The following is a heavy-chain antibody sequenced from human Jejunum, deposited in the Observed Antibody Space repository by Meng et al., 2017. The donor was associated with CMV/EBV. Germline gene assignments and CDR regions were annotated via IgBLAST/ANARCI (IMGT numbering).Heavy chain of an antibody. CDR3: ARVVVGATRGDFDY. Sequence: QVQLQQWGAGLLRPSXALFLTCAVYGGSFSDYYWSWIRQPPGKGLEWIGEINHSGSTNYNPSLKSRVTISVDTSKNQFSLKLSSVTAADTAMYYCARVVVGATRGDFDYWGQGTLVNVSS. D-gene: IGHD2-15*01. CDR2: INHSGST. J-gene: IGHJ4*02. CDR1: GGSFSDYY. V-gene: IGHV4-34*01.